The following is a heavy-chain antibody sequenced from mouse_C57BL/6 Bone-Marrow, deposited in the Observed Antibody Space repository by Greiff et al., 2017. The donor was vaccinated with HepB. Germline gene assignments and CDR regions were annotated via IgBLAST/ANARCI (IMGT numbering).Heavy chain of an antibody. V-gene: IGHV1-78*01. J-gene: IGHJ2*01. D-gene: IGHD2-1*01. CDR2: IYPRDGST. CDR1: GYTFTDHT. Sequence: VHLVESDAELVKPGASVKISCKVSGYTFTDHTIHWMKQRPEQGLEWIGYIYPRDGSTKYNEKFKGKATLTADKSSSTAYMQLNSLTSEDSAVYFCARTIYYGNLYFDYWGQGTTLTVSS. CDR3: ARTIYYGNLYFDY.